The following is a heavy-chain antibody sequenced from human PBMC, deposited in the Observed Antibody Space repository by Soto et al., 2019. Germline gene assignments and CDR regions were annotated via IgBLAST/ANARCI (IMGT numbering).Heavy chain of an antibody. J-gene: IGHJ6*02. Sequence: GGSLRLSCAAFGFKISSSSINWVRQAPGRGLEWXAYXXDXVXXXLXXXSVRGRFTTSRDNARNFFFLQMNSLTGADTAVYYCTRDGSPFALDVWGLGTSVTVSS. CDR2: XXDXVXXX. V-gene: IGHV3-48*04. CDR1: GFKISSSS. CDR3: TRDGSPFALDV.